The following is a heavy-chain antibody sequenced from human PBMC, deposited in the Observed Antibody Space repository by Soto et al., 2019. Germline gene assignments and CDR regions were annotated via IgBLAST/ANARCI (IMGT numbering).Heavy chain of an antibody. CDR3: ARARRITGTTGYMGGDY. Sequence: QVQLQESGPGLVKPSETLSLTCTVSGGSVSSGSYYWRWIRQPPGKGLEWIGYIYYSGCTNYNPSLRSRVTISVDTSKNQFSLKLSSVTAADAAVYYCARARRITGTTGYMGGDYWGQGTLVTVSS. CDR1: GGSVSSGSYY. V-gene: IGHV4-61*01. CDR2: IYYSGCT. J-gene: IGHJ4*02. D-gene: IGHD1-20*01.